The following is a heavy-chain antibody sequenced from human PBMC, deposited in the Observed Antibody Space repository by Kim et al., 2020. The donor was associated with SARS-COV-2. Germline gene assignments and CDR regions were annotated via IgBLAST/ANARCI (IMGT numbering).Heavy chain of an antibody. D-gene: IGHD1-26*01. Sequence: WYNDYAVSVKSRITINPYTSKNQFSLQLNSVTPEDTAVYYCARGSYQFDYWGQGTLVTVSS. CDR2: WYN. V-gene: IGHV6-1*01. CDR3: ARGSYQFDY. J-gene: IGHJ4*02.